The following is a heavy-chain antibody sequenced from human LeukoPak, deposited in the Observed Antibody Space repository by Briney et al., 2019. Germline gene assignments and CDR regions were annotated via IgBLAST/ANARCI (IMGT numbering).Heavy chain of an antibody. CDR3: AREFRGGAFDI. CDR2: ISSSSSYI. J-gene: IGHJ3*02. Sequence: NAGGSLRLSCAASGFTFSNYSMNWVRQAPGKGLEWVSSISSSSSYIYYADSVKGRFTISRDNAKNSPYLQMNSLRAEDTAVYYCAREFRGGAFDIWGQGTMGTVSS. CDR1: GFTFSNYS. D-gene: IGHD3-3*01. V-gene: IGHV3-21*01.